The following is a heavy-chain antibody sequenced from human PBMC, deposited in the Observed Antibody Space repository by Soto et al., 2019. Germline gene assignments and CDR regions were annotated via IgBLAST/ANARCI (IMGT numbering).Heavy chain of an antibody. J-gene: IGHJ4*02. Sequence: EGSLRLSCTVSGFAFNNYGINWVRQAPGQGLEWVSSISKSDYTYYSDSVKGRFTISRDNAKNSVSLQMNTLRVEDTAVYYCAREDSIIIPAVSDFWGQGTLVTVSS. CDR2: ISKSDYT. CDR1: GFAFNNYG. D-gene: IGHD2-2*01. V-gene: IGHV3-21*01. CDR3: AREDSIIIPAVSDF.